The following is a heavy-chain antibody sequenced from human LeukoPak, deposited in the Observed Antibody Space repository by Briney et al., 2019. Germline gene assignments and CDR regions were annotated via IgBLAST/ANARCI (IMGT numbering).Heavy chain of an antibody. CDR1: GFTFSSYW. J-gene: IGHJ6*02. Sequence: GGSLRLSCAASGFTFSSYWMNWARQAPGKGLEWVASINHNGNVNYYVDSVKGRFTISRDNAENSLYLQMSNLRAEDTAVYFSARGGGLDVWGQGATVTVSS. V-gene: IGHV3-7*03. CDR3: ARGGGLDV. CDR2: INHNGNVN. D-gene: IGHD3-16*01.